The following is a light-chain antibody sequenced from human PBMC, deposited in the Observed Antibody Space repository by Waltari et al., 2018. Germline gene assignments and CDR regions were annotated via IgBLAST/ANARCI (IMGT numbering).Light chain of an antibody. J-gene: IGLJ1*01. CDR2: EGS. Sequence: QSALTQPVSVSGSPGQSIIISCTGTSTDDGYYNYVPWYQQHPGKAPKLIIAEGSHRPSGVSDRFSGSKSGNTASLTISGLQADDEADYFCTSYTRSNPFVFGTGTKVTVL. CDR1: STDDGYYNY. V-gene: IGLV2-14*01. CDR3: TSYTRSNPFV.